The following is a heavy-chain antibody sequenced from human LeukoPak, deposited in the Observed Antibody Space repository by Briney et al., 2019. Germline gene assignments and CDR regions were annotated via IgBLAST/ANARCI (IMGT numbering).Heavy chain of an antibody. CDR1: GYSISSGYY. D-gene: IGHD6-13*01. Sequence: PSETLSLTCAVSGYSISSGYYWGWIRQPPGKGLEWIGSIYHSGITYYNPSLKSRVTISVDTSKNQFSVKLSSVTAADTAVYYCAREGIAAAGTYDYWGQGTLVTVSS. J-gene: IGHJ4*02. CDR2: IYHSGIT. CDR3: AREGIAAAGTYDY. V-gene: IGHV4-38-2*02.